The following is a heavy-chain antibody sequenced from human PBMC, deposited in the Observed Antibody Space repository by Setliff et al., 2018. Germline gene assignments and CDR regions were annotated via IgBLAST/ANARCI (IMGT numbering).Heavy chain of an antibody. Sequence: PSETLSLTCSVSGGSISSYSWGWIRQSPGRGLELIGFFYYNGRTNYNPSLKSRATISRDTSSNQFSLKLFSVTAADTAVYYCAHSTTFDLHHDYWGQGALVTVSS. CDR1: GGSISSYS. CDR2: FYYNGRT. D-gene: IGHD3-9*01. CDR3: AHSTTFDLHHDY. J-gene: IGHJ4*02. V-gene: IGHV4-59*12.